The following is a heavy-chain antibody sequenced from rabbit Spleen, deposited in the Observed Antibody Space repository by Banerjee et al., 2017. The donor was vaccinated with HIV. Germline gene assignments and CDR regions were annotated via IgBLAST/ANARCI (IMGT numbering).Heavy chain of an antibody. CDR3: ARDTGTSFSTYGMDL. J-gene: IGHJ6*01. CDR2: IDDVDGST. Sequence: QSLEESGGDLVKPGASLTLTCIASGVSFSGNSYMCWVRQAPGKGLEWIACIDDVDGSTYYASWAKGRFSSSKTSSTTVTLQMTSLTAADTAIYFCARDTGTSFSTYGMDLWGPGTLVTVS. V-gene: IGHV1S40*01. D-gene: IGHD8-1*01. CDR1: GVSFSGNSY.